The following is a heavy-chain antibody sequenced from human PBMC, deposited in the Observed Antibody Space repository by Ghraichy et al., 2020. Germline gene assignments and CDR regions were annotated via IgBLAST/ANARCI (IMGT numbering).Heavy chain of an antibody. D-gene: IGHD3-10*01. J-gene: IGHJ4*02. CDR3: ARRAYVSGNNYNTLDY. CDR1: GFSLNTRGVG. V-gene: IGHV2-5*02. Sequence: SGPTLVKPTQTLTLTCTFSGFSLNTRGVGVGWIRQPPGKALEWLALIYWDDTKRYSPSLKTRLTVTKDTSKNQVVLTMSNMDLVDTATYFCARRAYVSGNNYNTLDYWGQGTLVTVSS. CDR2: IYWDDTK.